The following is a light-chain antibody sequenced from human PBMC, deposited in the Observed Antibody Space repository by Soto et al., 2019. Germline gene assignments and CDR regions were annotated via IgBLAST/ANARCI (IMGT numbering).Light chain of an antibody. CDR3: QQYNNWFSPT. Sequence: EIVMTQSPATLSVSPGERATLSCRASQSVGSNLAWYQQKPGQAPRLLIYGASTRATGIPARFSGSGSGTEFTLTISSLQSEDFAVYYCQQYNNWFSPTFGQGTNVEI. V-gene: IGKV3-15*01. J-gene: IGKJ1*01. CDR1: QSVGSN. CDR2: GAS.